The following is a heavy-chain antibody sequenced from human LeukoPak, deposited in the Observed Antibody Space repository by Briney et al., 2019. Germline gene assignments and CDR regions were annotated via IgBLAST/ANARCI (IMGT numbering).Heavy chain of an antibody. J-gene: IGHJ4*02. CDR2: INHSGST. D-gene: IGHD3-22*01. Sequence: SETLSLTCAVYGGSFSGYYWSWIRQPPGKGLEWIGEINHSGSTNYNPSLKSRVTISVDTSKNQFSLKLSSVTAADTAVYYCARLGPYYYDSSGYYYWGQGTLVTVSS. V-gene: IGHV4-34*01. CDR1: GGSFSGYY. CDR3: ARLGPYYYDSSGYYY.